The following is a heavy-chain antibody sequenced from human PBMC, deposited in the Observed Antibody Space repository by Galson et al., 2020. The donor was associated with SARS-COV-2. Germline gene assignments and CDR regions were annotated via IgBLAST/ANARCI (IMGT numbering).Heavy chain of an antibody. J-gene: IGHJ3*01. D-gene: IGHD3-16*01. Sequence: ASETLSLTCTVSGDSISSSRYYWGWIRQPPGKGLEWIGLIYYSGSTYYNSSLKSRVTISVDTSKNQFSLKLTSVTAADTAVYYCARDDRGGLGKLGHAFDGGGQGAKVTVSS. CDR1: GDSISSSRYY. CDR3: ARDDRGGLGKLGHAFDG. CDR2: IYYSGST. V-gene: IGHV4-39*07.